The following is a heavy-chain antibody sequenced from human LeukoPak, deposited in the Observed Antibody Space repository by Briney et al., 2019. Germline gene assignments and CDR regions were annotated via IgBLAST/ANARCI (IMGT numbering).Heavy chain of an antibody. CDR1: GYTFTSYY. Sequence: PLASVKVSCKASGYTFTSYYMHWVRQAPGQGLEWMGIINPSGGSTSYAQKFQGRVTMHRDTSTSTVYMELSSLRSEDTAVYYCARGHPLGATYDAFDIWGQGTMVTVSS. V-gene: IGHV1-46*01. D-gene: IGHD4/OR15-4a*01. CDR2: INPSGGST. J-gene: IGHJ3*02. CDR3: ARGHPLGATYDAFDI.